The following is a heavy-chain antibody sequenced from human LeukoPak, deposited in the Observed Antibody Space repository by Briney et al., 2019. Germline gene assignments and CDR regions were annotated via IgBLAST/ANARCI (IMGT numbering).Heavy chain of an antibody. Sequence: PSETLSLPCTVSGVSISSRSYYWGWIRQPPGKGLEWIGSIYYSGSTYYNPSLKSRVTISVDTSKNQFSVKLSSVSAAGTAVYCCARRYSSGWYGWDFDIWAQGAMVTVFS. V-gene: IGHV4-39*01. CDR1: GVSISSRSYY. CDR2: IYYSGST. D-gene: IGHD6-19*01. J-gene: IGHJ3*02. CDR3: ARRYSSGWYGWDFDI.